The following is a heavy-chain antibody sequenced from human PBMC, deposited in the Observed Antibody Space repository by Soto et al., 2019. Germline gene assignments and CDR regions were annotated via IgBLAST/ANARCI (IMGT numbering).Heavy chain of an antibody. CDR3: ARGRFDFWSGYYIYYYYGMGV. Sequence: PSETLSLTCAVYGGFRRGCYWSWILQPPGKGLEWIGEINHSGSTNYNPAPKSRVTISVDTAKIQFSLKLSSVTAADTAVYYCARGRFDFWSGYYIYYYYGMGVWGQGTTVTGSS. V-gene: IGHV4-34*01. J-gene: IGHJ6*02. CDR2: INHSGST. D-gene: IGHD3-3*01. CDR1: GGFRRGCY.